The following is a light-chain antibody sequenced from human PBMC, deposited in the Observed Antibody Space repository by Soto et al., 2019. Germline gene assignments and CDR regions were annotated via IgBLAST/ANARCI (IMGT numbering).Light chain of an antibody. CDR2: AVS. CDR1: QGIKND. Sequence: DIQMTQSPSSLSASVGDGVTITCRASQGIKNDLAWYQQKPGKAPKRLIYAVSSLQSEVPSRFSGSGSGTEFTLTISSLQPEDVATYYCLQHHSYPYTFGQGTKLEIK. V-gene: IGKV1-17*01. CDR3: LQHHSYPYT. J-gene: IGKJ2*01.